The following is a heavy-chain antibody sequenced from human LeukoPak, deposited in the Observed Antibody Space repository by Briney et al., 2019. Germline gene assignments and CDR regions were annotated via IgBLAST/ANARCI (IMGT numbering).Heavy chain of an antibody. Sequence: SETLSLTCAVYGGSFSGYYWSWIRQPPGKGLEWIGEINHSGSTNYNPSLKSRVTISVDTSKNQFSLKLSSVTAADTAVYYCARPHEGLWFGELSGATWFDPWGQGTLVTVSS. V-gene: IGHV4-34*01. CDR1: GGSFSGYY. CDR2: INHSGST. J-gene: IGHJ5*02. D-gene: IGHD3-10*01. CDR3: ARPHEGLWFGELSGATWFDP.